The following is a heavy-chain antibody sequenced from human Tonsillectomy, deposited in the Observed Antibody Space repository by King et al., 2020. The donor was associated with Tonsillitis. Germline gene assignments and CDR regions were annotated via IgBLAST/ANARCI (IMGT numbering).Heavy chain of an antibody. D-gene: IGHD4-17*01. CDR2: IYSTGST. V-gene: IGHV4-31*03. J-gene: IGHJ3*02. CDR1: RGSISSGGYY. Sequence: PLQESGPGLVKPSQTLSLTCTVSRGSISSGGYYWTWIRQHPGKGLEWIGYIYSTGSTNYSPSLRSRLTISVDTSKNQFSLRLSSVTAADTAVYYCARDGSNGDYLRTTGFDIWGQGTLVTVSS. CDR3: ARDGSNGDYLRTTGFDI.